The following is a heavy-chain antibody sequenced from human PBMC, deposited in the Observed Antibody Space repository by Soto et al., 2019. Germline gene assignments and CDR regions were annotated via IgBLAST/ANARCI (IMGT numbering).Heavy chain of an antibody. CDR1: GGSISSSSYY. D-gene: IGHD6-19*01. CDR3: ARPPGIAVAGTRYFDL. V-gene: IGHV4-39*01. J-gene: IGHJ2*01. CDR2: IYYSGST. Sequence: QLQLQESGPGLVKPSETLSLTCTVSGGSISSSSYYWGWIRQPPGKGLEGIGSIYYSGSTYYNPSLKSRVTISVDTSKNQFSLKLSSVTAADTAVYYCARPPGIAVAGTRYFDLWGRGTLVTVSS.